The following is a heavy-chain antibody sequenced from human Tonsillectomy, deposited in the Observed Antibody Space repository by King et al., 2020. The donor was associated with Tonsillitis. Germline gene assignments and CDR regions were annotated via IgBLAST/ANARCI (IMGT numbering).Heavy chain of an antibody. CDR1: GGTFNSYA. V-gene: IGHV1-69*01. CDR2: FIPIFGAA. Sequence: VQLVESGAEVKKPGSSVKVSCKASGGTFNSYAISWVRQAPGQGLEWMGGFIPIFGAATYAQKFQGRVTMTADDSTSTAYMELSSLRSEDTAVYYCARARPDSSSWFHFDYWGQGTLVTVSS. D-gene: IGHD6-13*01. CDR3: ARARPDSSSWFHFDY. J-gene: IGHJ4*02.